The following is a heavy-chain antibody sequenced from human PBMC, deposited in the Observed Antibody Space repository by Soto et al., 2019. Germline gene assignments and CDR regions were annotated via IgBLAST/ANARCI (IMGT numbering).Heavy chain of an antibody. D-gene: IGHD4-17*01. V-gene: IGHV4-31*03. CDR2: IYYSGST. CDR1: GGSISSGSYY. J-gene: IGHJ6*02. Sequence: QVQLQESGPGLVKPSQTLSLTCTVSGGSISSGSYYWSWIRQHPGKGLEWIGYIYYSGSTYYNPSLKSRVTISVDTSKNQFSLKLSSVTAADTAVYYCARDTTVTPTYYYYGMDVWGQGTTVTVSS. CDR3: ARDTTVTPTYYYYGMDV.